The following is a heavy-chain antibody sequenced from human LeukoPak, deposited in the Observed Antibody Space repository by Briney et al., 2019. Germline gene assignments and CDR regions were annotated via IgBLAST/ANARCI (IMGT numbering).Heavy chain of an antibody. J-gene: IGHJ3*02. V-gene: IGHV4-39*07. CDR3: ARDPADVGPDDAFDI. Sequence: SETLSLTCTVSGGSISSSSYYWGWIRQPPGKGLEWIGEINHSGSTNYNPSLKSRVTISVDTSKNQFSLKLSSVTAADTAVYYCARDPADVGPDDAFDIWGQGTMVTVSS. D-gene: IGHD1-26*01. CDR1: GGSISSSSYY. CDR2: INHSGST.